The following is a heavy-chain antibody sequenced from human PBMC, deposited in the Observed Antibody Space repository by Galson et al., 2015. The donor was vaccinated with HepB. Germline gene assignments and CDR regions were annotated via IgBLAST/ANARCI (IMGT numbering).Heavy chain of an antibody. D-gene: IGHD1-7*01. CDR3: ARMGQELYHYYGMDV. CDR1: GYSFTNYW. V-gene: IGHV5-51*01. J-gene: IGHJ6*02. Sequence: QSGAEVKRPGESLKISCQASGYSFTNYWIGWVRQTPGYALACMGIIYPGDSEIRYNPSFQGQVTMSVDKSTSTAYLQWGSLKASDSAMYYCARMGQELYHYYGMDVWGQGTTVTVSS. CDR2: IYPGDSEI.